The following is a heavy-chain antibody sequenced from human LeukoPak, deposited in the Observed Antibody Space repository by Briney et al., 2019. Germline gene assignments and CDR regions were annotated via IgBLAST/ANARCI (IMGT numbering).Heavy chain of an antibody. J-gene: IGHJ3*02. CDR3: ATHELKDAFDI. Sequence: GGSLRLSCAASGFTFSSYSMNWVRQAPGKGLEWVSYISGSSSTIYYADSVKGRFTISRDNARNSLYLQMNSLRAEDTAVYYCATHELKDAFDIWGQGTMVTVSS. CDR2: ISGSSSTI. CDR1: GFTFSSYS. V-gene: IGHV3-48*01. D-gene: IGHD3-10*01.